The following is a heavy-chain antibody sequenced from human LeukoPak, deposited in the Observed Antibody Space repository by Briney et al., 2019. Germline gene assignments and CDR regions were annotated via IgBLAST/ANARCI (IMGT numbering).Heavy chain of an antibody. D-gene: IGHD1-14*01. CDR3: ANGRMDV. CDR2: ISYDGSNK. Sequence: PGGSLRLSCAASGFTFSSYGMHWVRQAPGKGLEWVAVISYDGSNKYYADSVKGRFTISRDNSKNTLYLQMNSLRAEDTAVYYCANGRMDVWGQGTTVTVSS. J-gene: IGHJ6*02. CDR1: GFTFSSYG. V-gene: IGHV3-30*18.